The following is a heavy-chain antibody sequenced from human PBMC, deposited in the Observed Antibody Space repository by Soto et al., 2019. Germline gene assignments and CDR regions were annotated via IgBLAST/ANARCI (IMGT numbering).Heavy chain of an antibody. V-gene: IGHV1-69*06. Sequence: SVKVSCKTSGFIFNVYGIHWVRQAPGLGLEWVGGLIPIYDAPYYAQKFQGRVTISADKSTTTVHLELSSLQSDDTAVYFCARVREPHLDHYGLDVWGQGTTVTVSS. J-gene: IGHJ6*02. CDR3: ARVREPHLDHYGLDV. CDR2: LIPIYDAP. D-gene: IGHD1-1*01. CDR1: GFIFNVYG.